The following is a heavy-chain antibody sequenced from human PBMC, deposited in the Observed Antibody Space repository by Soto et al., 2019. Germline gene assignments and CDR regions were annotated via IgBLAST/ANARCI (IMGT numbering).Heavy chain of an antibody. CDR1: GFTFSSYG. Sequence: QVQLVESGGGVVQPGRSLRLSCAASGFTFSSYGMHWVRQAPGKGLEWVAVISDDGSNKYYADSVKGRFTISRDNSMNTLYLQMNSLRAEDTAVYYCAKDHEQWLVRPVDYWGQGTLVTVSS. D-gene: IGHD6-19*01. CDR2: ISDDGSNK. J-gene: IGHJ4*02. V-gene: IGHV3-30*18. CDR3: AKDHEQWLVRPVDY.